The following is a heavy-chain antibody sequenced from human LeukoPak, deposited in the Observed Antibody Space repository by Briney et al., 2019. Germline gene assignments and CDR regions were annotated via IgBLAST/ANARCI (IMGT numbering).Heavy chain of an antibody. CDR3: ASRGVVAFNYFAY. V-gene: IGHV1-69*13. D-gene: IGHD2-15*01. CDR2: IIPIFGTA. Sequence: SVKVSCKASGYTFTSYDINWMRQAPGQGLEWMGGIIPIFGTANYAQKFQGRVTITADESTSTAYMELSSLRSEDTAVYYCASRGVVAFNYFAYWGQGTLVTVSS. J-gene: IGHJ4*02. CDR1: GYTFTSYD.